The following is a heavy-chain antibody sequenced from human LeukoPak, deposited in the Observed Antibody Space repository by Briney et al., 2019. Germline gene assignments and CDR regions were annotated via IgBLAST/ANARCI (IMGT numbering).Heavy chain of an antibody. CDR2: IYTSVST. D-gene: IGHD6-19*01. CDR1: GGSISSGSYY. Sequence: SETLSLTCTVSGGSISSGSYYWSWIRQPAGKGLEWIGLIYTSVSTNYNPSLKSRVTISVDTSKNQFSLKLSSVTAADTAVYYCARDPGYSSGWLDYWGQGTLVTVSS. J-gene: IGHJ4*02. V-gene: IGHV4-61*02. CDR3: ARDPGYSSGWLDY.